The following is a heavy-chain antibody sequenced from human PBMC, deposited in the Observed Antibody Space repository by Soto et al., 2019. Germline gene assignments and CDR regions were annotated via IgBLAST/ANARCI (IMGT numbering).Heavy chain of an antibody. CDR2: IYSGGST. J-gene: IGHJ4*02. CDR1: GFTVSSNY. CDR3: VRVLFD. V-gene: IGHV3-53*01. Sequence: EVQLVEAGGGWIQPGGSLRLSCAASGFTVSSNYMTWVRQAPGKGLEWVSLIYSGGSTYYADSVKGRFIISRDNSKNTVYLQMNSLRAEDTAVYYCVRVLFDWGQGTLVTVSS. D-gene: IGHD3-10*02.